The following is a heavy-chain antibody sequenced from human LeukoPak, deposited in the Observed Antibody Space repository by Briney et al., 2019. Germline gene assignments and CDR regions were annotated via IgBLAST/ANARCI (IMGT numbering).Heavy chain of an antibody. CDR3: AKAASGNWNDVSDY. J-gene: IGHJ4*02. Sequence: GGSLRLSCAASGFPFSSYAMIWVRQAPGKGLEWVSAISGSGGSTDYADSVKGRFTISRDNSKNTLYLQMNSLRAEDTAVYYCAKAASGNWNDVSDYWGQGTLVTVSS. V-gene: IGHV3-23*01. D-gene: IGHD1-20*01. CDR2: ISGSGGST. CDR1: GFPFSSYA.